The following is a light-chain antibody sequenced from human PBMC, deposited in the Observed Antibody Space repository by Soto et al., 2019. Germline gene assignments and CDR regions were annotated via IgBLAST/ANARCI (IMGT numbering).Light chain of an antibody. CDR2: EVS. CDR1: SSDVGNYKY. CDR3: SSYAGSNLWV. Sequence: QSALTQSPSASGSPGLSVTISCTGTSSDVGNYKYVSWYQQHPGKAPKLMIYEVSKRPSGVPDRFSGSKSGNTASLTVSGLQVEDEADYYCSSYAGSNLWVFGGGTKLTVL. J-gene: IGLJ3*02. V-gene: IGLV2-8*01.